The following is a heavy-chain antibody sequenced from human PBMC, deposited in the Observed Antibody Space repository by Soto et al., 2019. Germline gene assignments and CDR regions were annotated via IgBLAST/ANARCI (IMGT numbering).Heavy chain of an antibody. CDR2: ISSSSSTI. CDR1: TFSSYS. J-gene: IGHJ6*03. V-gene: IGHV3-48*01. Sequence: TFSSYSMNWVRQAPGKGLEWVSYISSSSSTIYYADSVKGRFTISRDNAKNSLYLQMNSLRAEDTAVYYCARDLSGTPSYYYYYYMDVWGKGTTVTAP. D-gene: IGHD1-7*01. CDR3: ARDLSGTPSYYYYYYMDV.